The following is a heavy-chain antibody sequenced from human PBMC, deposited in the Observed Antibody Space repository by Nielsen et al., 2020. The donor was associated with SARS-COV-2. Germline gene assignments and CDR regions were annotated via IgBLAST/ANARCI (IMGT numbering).Heavy chain of an antibody. CDR3: AGTIFGVVIPGGADY. CDR1: GFTFSSYA. Sequence: GESLKISCAASGFTFSSYAMSWVRQAPGKGLEWVSAISGSGGSTYYADSVKGRFTISRDNSKNTLYLQMNSLRAEDTAVYYCAGTIFGVVIPGGADYWGQGTLVTVSS. V-gene: IGHV3-23*01. D-gene: IGHD3-3*01. J-gene: IGHJ4*02. CDR2: ISGSGGST.